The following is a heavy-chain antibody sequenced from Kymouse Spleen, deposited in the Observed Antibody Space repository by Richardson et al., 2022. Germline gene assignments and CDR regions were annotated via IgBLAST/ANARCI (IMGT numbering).Heavy chain of an antibody. CDR1: GGSVSSGSYY. CDR3: ASVLLWFGESGGMDV. D-gene: IGHD3-10*01. CDR2: IYYSGST. Sequence: QVQLQESGPGLVKPSETLSLTCTVSGGSVSSGSYYWSWIRQPPGKGLEWIGYIYYSGSTNYNPSLKSRVTISVDTSKNQFSLKLSSVTAADTAVYYCASVLLWFGESGGMDVWGQGTTVTVSS. V-gene: IGHV4-61*01. J-gene: IGHJ6*02.